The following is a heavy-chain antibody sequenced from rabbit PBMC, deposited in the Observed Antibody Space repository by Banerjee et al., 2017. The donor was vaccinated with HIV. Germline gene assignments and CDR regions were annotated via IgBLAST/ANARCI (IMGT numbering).Heavy chain of an antibody. CDR3: VRWWDYASSSGYYSLNL. Sequence: QEQLVESGGGLVQPGGSLKLSCKASGFDFSSYGVSWVRQAPGKGLEWIGYIDPVFGSTYYASWVNGRFTISSHNAQNTLYLQLNSLTAADTATYFCVRWWDYASSSGYYSLNLWGPGTLVTVS. CDR2: IDPVFGST. D-gene: IGHD1-1*01. J-gene: IGHJ4*01. CDR1: GFDFSSYG. V-gene: IGHV1S47*01.